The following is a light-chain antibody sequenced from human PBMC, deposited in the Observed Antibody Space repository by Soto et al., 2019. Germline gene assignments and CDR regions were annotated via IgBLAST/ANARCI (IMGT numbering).Light chain of an antibody. CDR1: ISSIGSNT. Sequence: QSVLTQPPSASGTPGQRVTISCSGSISSIGSNTVNWYQQLPGTAPKLVIYSNNQRPSGVPDRFSGSKSGTSASLAISGLQSQDDADYYCVAWDDSLNGYVVFGGGTKLTVL. CDR3: VAWDDSLNGYVV. CDR2: SNN. J-gene: IGLJ2*01. V-gene: IGLV1-44*01.